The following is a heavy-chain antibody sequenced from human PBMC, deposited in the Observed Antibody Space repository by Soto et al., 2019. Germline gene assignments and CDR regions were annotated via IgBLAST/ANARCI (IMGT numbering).Heavy chain of an antibody. CDR2: IWYDGSNK. V-gene: IGHV3-33*01. CDR1: GFTFSSYG. J-gene: IGHJ4*02. D-gene: IGHD6-13*01. Sequence: PGGSLRLSCAASGFTFSSYGMHWVRQAPGKGLEWVAVIWYDGSNKYYADSVKGRFTISRDNSKNTLYLQMNSLRAEDTAVYYCARDLAAAGTIPYYWGQGTLVTVSS. CDR3: ARDLAAAGTIPYY.